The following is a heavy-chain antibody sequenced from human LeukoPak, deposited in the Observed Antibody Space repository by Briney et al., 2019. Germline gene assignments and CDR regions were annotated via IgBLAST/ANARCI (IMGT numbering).Heavy chain of an antibody. D-gene: IGHD3-22*01. CDR1: GFTFGSYG. CDR2: IWYDGSNK. V-gene: IGHV3-33*06. Sequence: TGGSLRLSCAASGFTFGSYGMHWVRQAPGKGLEWVAVIWYDGSNKYYADSVKGRFTISRDNSKNTLYLQMNSLRAEDTAVYYCAKDREYYYDSSGLNSYFDYWGQGTLVTVSS. J-gene: IGHJ4*02. CDR3: AKDREYYYDSSGLNSYFDY.